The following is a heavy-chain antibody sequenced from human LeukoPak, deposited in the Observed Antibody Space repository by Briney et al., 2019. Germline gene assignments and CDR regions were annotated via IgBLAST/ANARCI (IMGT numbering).Heavy chain of an antibody. CDR1: GGSISSGDYY. J-gene: IGHJ4*02. Sequence: SETLSLTCTVSGGSISSGDYYWGWTRQPPGKGLEWIGSIYHSGSTYYNPSLKSRVTISVDTPKNQFSLRLSSVTAADTAVYYCARGGGMGFDYWGQGTLVTVSS. D-gene: IGHD5-24*01. CDR3: ARGGGMGFDY. V-gene: IGHV4-39*07. CDR2: IYHSGST.